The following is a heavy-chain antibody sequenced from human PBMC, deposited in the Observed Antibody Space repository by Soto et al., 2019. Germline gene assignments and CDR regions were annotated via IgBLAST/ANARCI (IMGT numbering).Heavy chain of an antibody. CDR3: ARDLEDIVVVPAAPSGMDV. Sequence: GASVKVSCKASGYTFTSYGISWVRQAPGQGLEWMGWISAYNGNTNYAQKLQGRVTMTTDTSTSTAYMELRSLRSDDTAVYYCARDLEDIVVVPAAPSGMDVWGQGTTVTAP. J-gene: IGHJ6*02. D-gene: IGHD2-2*01. CDR1: GYTFTSYG. CDR2: ISAYNGNT. V-gene: IGHV1-18*01.